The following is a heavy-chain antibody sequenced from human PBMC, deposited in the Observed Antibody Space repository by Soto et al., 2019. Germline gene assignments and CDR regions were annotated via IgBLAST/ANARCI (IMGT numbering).Heavy chain of an antibody. V-gene: IGHV3-21*01. Sequence: GGSLRLSCAASGFTFSSYSMNWVRQAPGKGLEWVSSISSSSSYIYYADSVKGRFTISRDNAKNSLYLQMNSLRAEDTAVYYCARDLWFGESISRNWFDPWGQGTLVTVSS. CDR3: ARDLWFGESISRNWFDP. CDR2: ISSSSSYI. CDR1: GFTFSSYS. J-gene: IGHJ5*02. D-gene: IGHD3-10*01.